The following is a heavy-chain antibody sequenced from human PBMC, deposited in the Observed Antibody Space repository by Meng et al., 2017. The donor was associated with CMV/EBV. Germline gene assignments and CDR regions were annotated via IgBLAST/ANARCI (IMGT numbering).Heavy chain of an antibody. V-gene: IGHV4-59*01. CDR3: ARSLVVVPAVQTYYYYYGMDV. D-gene: IGHD2-2*01. J-gene: IGHJ6*02. CDR2: IYYSGST. CDR1: GGSISSYY. Sequence: SETLSLTCTVSGGSISSYYWSWIRQPPGKGLEWIGYIYYSGSTNYNPSLKSRVTISVDTSKNQFSLKLSSVIAADTAVYYCARSLVVVPAVQTYYYYYGMDVWGQGTTVTVSS.